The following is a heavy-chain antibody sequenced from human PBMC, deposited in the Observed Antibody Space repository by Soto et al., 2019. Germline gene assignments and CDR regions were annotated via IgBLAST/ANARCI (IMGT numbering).Heavy chain of an antibody. CDR1: GGSISSYY. CDR3: AREAVYSSSWYAALDI. CDR2: IYYSGST. J-gene: IGHJ3*02. V-gene: IGHV4-59*01. Sequence: SETLSLTCTVSGGSISSYYWSWIRQPPGKGLEWIGYIYYSGSTNYNPSLKSRVTISVDTSKNQFSLKLSSVTAADTAVYYCAREAVYSSSWYAALDIRGQGTMVTVS. D-gene: IGHD6-13*01.